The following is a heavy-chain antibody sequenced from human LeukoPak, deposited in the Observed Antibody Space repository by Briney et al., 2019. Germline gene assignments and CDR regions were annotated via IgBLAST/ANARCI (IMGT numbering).Heavy chain of an antibody. CDR1: GGTFSTYA. CDR2: IIAIFGTA. J-gene: IGHJ4*02. V-gene: IGHV1-69*06. CDR3: ASGPPYYDSSGYYSGYFDY. Sequence: ASVRVSCKASGGTFSTYAISWVRQAPGQGREWMGGIIAIFGTANYAQKFQGRVTITADKSTSTAYMELSSLRSEDTAVYYCASGPPYYDSSGYYSGYFDYWGQGTLVTVSS. D-gene: IGHD3-22*01.